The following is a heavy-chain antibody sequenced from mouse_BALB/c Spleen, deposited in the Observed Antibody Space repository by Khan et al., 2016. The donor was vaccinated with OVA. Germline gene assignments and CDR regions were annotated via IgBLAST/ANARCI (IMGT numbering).Heavy chain of an antibody. CDR1: GYSFTGYF. J-gene: IGHJ2*01. Sequence: VQLQQSGPELVKPGASVKISCKASGYSFTGYFMNWVMQSHGKSLEWIGRINPYNGDTFYNQKFKGKATLTVDKSSSTAHMELRSLASEDSAVYYCARSPYYGNYFDYWGQGTTLTVS. D-gene: IGHD2-10*01. CDR2: INPYNGDT. V-gene: IGHV1-20*02. CDR3: ARSPYYGNYFDY.